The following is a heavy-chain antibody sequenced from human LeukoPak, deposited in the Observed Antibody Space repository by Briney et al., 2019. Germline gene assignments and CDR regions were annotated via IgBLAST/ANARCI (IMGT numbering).Heavy chain of an antibody. Sequence: SETLSLTYTVSGGSISSSYWSWIRQPPGKGLEWLGYIYHSGSTNYNPSLKSRVTISVDTSKNQFSLKLSSVTAADTAVYYCARGLRGSGTYDWFDPWGQGTLVTVSS. CDR2: IYHSGST. V-gene: IGHV4-59*01. CDR3: ARGLRGSGTYDWFDP. D-gene: IGHD3-10*01. CDR1: GGSISSSY. J-gene: IGHJ5*02.